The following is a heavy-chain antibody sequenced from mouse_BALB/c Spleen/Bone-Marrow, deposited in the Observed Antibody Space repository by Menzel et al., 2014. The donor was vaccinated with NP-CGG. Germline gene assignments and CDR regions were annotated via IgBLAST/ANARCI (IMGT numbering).Heavy chain of an antibody. D-gene: IGHD2-4*01. Sequence: EVKLMESGGGLVKSGGSLKLSCAASGFIFNSYGMSWVRQTPEKRLEWVATISGGGSYTFYPDSVKGRFTISRDNAKNNLYLQLSSLRSEDTALYYCARHAYYDQTEVSFVYWGQGTLVTVSA. V-gene: IGHV5-9-2*01. CDR2: ISGGGSYT. CDR1: GFIFNSYG. J-gene: IGHJ3*01. CDR3: ARHAYYDQTEVSFVY.